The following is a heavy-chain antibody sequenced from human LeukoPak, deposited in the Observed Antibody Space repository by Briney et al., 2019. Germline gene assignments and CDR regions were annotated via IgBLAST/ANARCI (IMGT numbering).Heavy chain of an antibody. J-gene: IGHJ5*02. D-gene: IGHD2-2*01. V-gene: IGHV1-2*02. CDR3: ARASDIVVEPAATYNWFDP. CDR2: INPNSGGT. Sequence: GASVKVSCKASGYTFTGYYMHWVRQAPGQGLEWMGWINPNSGGTNYAQKFQGRVTMTRDTSISTAYMELSRLRSDDTAVYYCARASDIVVEPAATYNWFDPWGQGTLVTVSS. CDR1: GYTFTGYY.